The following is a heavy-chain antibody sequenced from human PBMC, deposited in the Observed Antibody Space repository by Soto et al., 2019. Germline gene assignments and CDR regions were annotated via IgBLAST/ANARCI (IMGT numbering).Heavy chain of an antibody. CDR2: IYSGGST. D-gene: IGHD3-10*01. CDR3: ATLFYYYGSGSYYKDYYYYMDV. Sequence: EVRLVESGGGLVQPGGSLRLSCAASGFTVSSNYMSWVRQAPGKGLEWVSVIYSGGSTYYADSVKGRFTISRHNSKNTLYLQMNSLRAEDTAVYYCATLFYYYGSGSYYKDYYYYMDVWGKGTTVTVSS. J-gene: IGHJ6*03. CDR1: GFTVSSNY. V-gene: IGHV3-53*04.